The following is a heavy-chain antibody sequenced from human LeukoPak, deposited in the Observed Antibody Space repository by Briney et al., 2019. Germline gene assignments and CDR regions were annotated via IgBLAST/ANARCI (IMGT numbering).Heavy chain of an antibody. CDR1: GGSISSSRYY. D-gene: IGHD6-19*01. Sequence: SETLSLTCTVSGGSISSSRYYWGWIRQPPGRGLEWIGSIHDSGSPYYNPSLRSRLTISLDTSMNQLSLKLSSVTAADTAVYYCTLTHSGWGNNDYWGRGTLVTVSS. V-gene: IGHV4-39*01. J-gene: IGHJ4*02. CDR3: TLTHSGWGNNDY. CDR2: IHDSGSP.